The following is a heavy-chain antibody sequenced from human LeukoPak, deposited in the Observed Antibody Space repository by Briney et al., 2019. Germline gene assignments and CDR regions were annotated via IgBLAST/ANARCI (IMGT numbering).Heavy chain of an antibody. CDR2: IYTSGST. CDR3: ARESELLWFGELSPRARYYYYMDV. J-gene: IGHJ6*03. CDR1: GGSISSGSYY. Sequence: SETLSLTCTVSGGSISSGSYYWSWIRQPAGKGLEWIGRIYTSGSTNYNPSLKSRVTISVDTSKNQFSLKLSSVTAADTAVYYCARESELLWFGELSPRARYYYYMDVWGKGTTVTISS. V-gene: IGHV4-61*02. D-gene: IGHD3-10*01.